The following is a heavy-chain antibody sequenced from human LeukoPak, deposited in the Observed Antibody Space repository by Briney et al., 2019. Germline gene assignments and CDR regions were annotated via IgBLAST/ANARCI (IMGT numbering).Heavy chain of an antibody. CDR3: ARDHYNKTWYKY. D-gene: IGHD1-1*01. V-gene: IGHV4-39*02. CDR2: MDYSGTT. CDR1: GDSISSSGRFY. J-gene: IGHJ4*02. Sequence: SETLSLTCTVSGDSISSSGRFYWGWLRQTPGKGLEWIGSMDYSGTTDYNPSLKSRVTLSVDTSKGQFSLKLTSVTAADTALYYCARDHYNKTWYKYWGQGTLVTVSS.